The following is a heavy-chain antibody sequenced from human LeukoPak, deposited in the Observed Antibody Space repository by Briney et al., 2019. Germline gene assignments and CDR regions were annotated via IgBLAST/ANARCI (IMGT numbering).Heavy chain of an antibody. CDR2: IYTSGST. D-gene: IGHD4-23*01. CDR1: GGSISSGSYY. J-gene: IGHJ6*03. V-gene: IGHV4-61*02. CDR3: ARDGPRVATPLPYYYYYMDV. Sequence: PSETLSLTCTVSGGSISSGSYYWSWIRQPAGKGLERIGRIYTSGSTNYNPSLKSRVTISVDTSKNQFSLKLSSVTAADTAVYYCARDGPRVATPLPYYYYYMDVWGKGTTVTVSS.